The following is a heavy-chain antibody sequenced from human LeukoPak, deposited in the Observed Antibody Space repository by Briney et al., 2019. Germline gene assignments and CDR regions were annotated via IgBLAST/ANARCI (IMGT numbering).Heavy chain of an antibody. V-gene: IGHV4-39*07. J-gene: IGHJ4*02. CDR2: IYYSGST. Sequence: SETLSLTCTVSGGSISSSSYYWGWIRQPPGKGLEWIGSIYYSGSTYYNPSLKCRVTISVDTSKNQFSLKLSSVTAADTAVYYCARLTMVRGVIVRPLDYWGQGTLVTVSS. CDR3: ARLTMVRGVIVRPLDY. D-gene: IGHD3-10*01. CDR1: GGSISSSSYY.